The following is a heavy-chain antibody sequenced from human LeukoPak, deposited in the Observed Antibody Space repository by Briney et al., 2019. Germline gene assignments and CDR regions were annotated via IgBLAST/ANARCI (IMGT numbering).Heavy chain of an antibody. CDR3: ARGVTMIVVVIHDWYFDL. CDR1: GGSISSGGYY. CDR2: IYYSGST. D-gene: IGHD3-22*01. J-gene: IGHJ2*01. Sequence: SQTLSLTCTVSGGSISSGGYYWSWIRQHPGKGLEWIGYIYYSGSTYYNPSLKSRVTISVDTSKNQFSLKLTSVTAADTAVYYCARGVTMIVVVIHDWYFDLWGRGTLVTVSS. V-gene: IGHV4-31*03.